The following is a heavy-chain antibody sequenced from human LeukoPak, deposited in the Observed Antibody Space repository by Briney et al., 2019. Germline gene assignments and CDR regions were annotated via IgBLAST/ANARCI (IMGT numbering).Heavy chain of an antibody. Sequence: TGGSLRLSCAASGFTFSSYGMHWVRQAPGKGLEWVAFIRYDGSNKYYADSVKGRFTISRDNSKNTLYLQMNSLRVEDTAVYYCAKGGRITMLRGVQRDHYFDYWGQGTLVTVSS. J-gene: IGHJ4*02. V-gene: IGHV3-30*02. CDR3: AKGGRITMLRGVQRDHYFDY. CDR1: GFTFSSYG. D-gene: IGHD3-10*01. CDR2: IRYDGSNK.